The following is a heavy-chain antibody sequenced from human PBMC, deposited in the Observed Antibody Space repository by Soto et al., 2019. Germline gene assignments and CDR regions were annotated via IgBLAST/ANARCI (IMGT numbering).Heavy chain of an antibody. CDR1: GGTVSSYA. J-gene: IGHJ6*04. Sequence: AVKVSGKASGGTVSSYAISLVRHSPGQGLEWMGGIIPIFGTANYAQKFQGRVKITADESTSTAYMELSSLRSEETAVYYFARDDYSYYYYGMDVWGKGTTVTVSS. D-gene: IGHD4-4*01. CDR2: IIPIFGTA. CDR3: ARDDYSYYYYGMDV. V-gene: IGHV1-69*13.